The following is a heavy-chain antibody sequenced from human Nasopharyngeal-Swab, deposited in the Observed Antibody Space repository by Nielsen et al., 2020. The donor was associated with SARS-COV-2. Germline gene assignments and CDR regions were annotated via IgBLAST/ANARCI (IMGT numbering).Heavy chain of an antibody. CDR2: IYYSGST. CDR1: GGSISSSSYY. V-gene: IGHV4-39*07. D-gene: IGHD6-13*01. CDR3: ARDQEAAAQSDRVAFDI. J-gene: IGHJ3*02. Sequence: GSLRLSCTVSGGSISSSSYYWGWIRQPPGKGLEWIGSIYYSGSTYYNPSLKSRVTISVDTSKNQFSLKLSSVTAADTAVYYCARDQEAAAQSDRVAFDIWGQGTMVTVSS.